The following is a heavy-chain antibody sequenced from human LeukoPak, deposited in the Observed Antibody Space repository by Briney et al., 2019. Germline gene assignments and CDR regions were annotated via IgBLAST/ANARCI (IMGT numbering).Heavy chain of an antibody. D-gene: IGHD5-18*01. Sequence: SQTLSLTCTVSGGSISSGSYYWSWIRQPAGKGLEWIGRIYTSGSTNYNPSLKSRVTISVDTSKNQFSLKLSSVTAADTAVYYCARDRVYSYGPGAYYYMDVWGKGTTVTVSS. J-gene: IGHJ6*03. CDR2: IYTSGST. V-gene: IGHV4-61*02. CDR1: GGSISSGSYY. CDR3: ARDRVYSYGPGAYYYMDV.